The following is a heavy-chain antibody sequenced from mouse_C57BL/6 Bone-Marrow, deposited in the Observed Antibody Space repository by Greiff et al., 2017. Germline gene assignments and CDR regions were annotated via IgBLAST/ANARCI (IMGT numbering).Heavy chain of an antibody. Sequence: VQLQQSGAELARPGASVKLSGKASAYTFTSYGRSGVKQRTGQGLEWIGEIYPRSGNTYYNEKLKGKATRTADKSSRTAYMELRSLTSEDSAVYFCASTAQEGFAYWGQGTLVTVSA. CDR3: ASTAQEGFAY. CDR2: IYPRSGNT. D-gene: IGHD3-2*02. CDR1: AYTFTSYG. V-gene: IGHV1-81*01. J-gene: IGHJ3*01.